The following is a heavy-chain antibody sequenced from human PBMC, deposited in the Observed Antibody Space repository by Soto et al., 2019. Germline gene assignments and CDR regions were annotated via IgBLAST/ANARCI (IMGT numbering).Heavy chain of an antibody. V-gene: IGHV4-59*01. D-gene: IGHD3-9*01. CDR1: GGSISSYY. CDR2: IYYSGST. Sequence: SETLSLTCTVSGGSISSYYWSWIRQPPGKGLEWIGYIYYSGSTNYNPSLKSRVTISVDTSKNQFSLKLSSVTAADTAVYYCAIVSDLRYVGYPYYFDYWGQGTLVTVSS. J-gene: IGHJ4*02. CDR3: AIVSDLRYVGYPYYFDY.